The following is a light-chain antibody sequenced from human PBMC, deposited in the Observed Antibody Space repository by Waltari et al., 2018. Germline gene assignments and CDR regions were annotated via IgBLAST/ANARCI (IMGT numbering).Light chain of an antibody. CDR3: QQYGSSMYT. V-gene: IGKV3-20*01. J-gene: IGKJ2*01. CDR1: QSVSSSY. CDR2: GAS. Sequence: EIVLTQSPGTLSLSPGERATLSCRASQSVSSSYLVWYQQKPAQTPRLLIYGASSRATGIPDRFSGSGSGTDFTLTISRLEPEDFAVYYCQQYGSSMYTFGQGTKLGIK.